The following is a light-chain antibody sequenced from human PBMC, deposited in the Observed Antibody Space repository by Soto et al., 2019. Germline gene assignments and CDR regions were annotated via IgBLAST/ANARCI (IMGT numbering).Light chain of an antibody. CDR2: GAS. Sequence: EIVMTQSPATLSVSPGERATLSCRASQSVSSKLAWYQQKPGQVPGVLIYGASTRATGIPARFSGSGSGTEFTLTISSLQSEDFAVYFCQHYNDWPPTWTFGQGTRVEIK. CDR3: QHYNDWPPTWT. CDR1: QSVSSK. V-gene: IGKV3-15*01. J-gene: IGKJ1*01.